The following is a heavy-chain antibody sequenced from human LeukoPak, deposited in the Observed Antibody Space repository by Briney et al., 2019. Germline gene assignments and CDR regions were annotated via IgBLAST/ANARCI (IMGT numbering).Heavy chain of an antibody. V-gene: IGHV3-30*02. CDR2: IRYDGSNK. CDR3: AKLDDYSNYRPLDY. Sequence: GGSLRLSCAASGFTFSSYGMHWVRQAPGKGLEWVAFIRYDGSNKYYADSVKGRFTISRDNSKNTLYLQMNSLRAEDTAVYYCAKLDDYSNYRPLDYWGRGTLVTVSS. J-gene: IGHJ4*02. CDR1: GFTFSSYG. D-gene: IGHD4-11*01.